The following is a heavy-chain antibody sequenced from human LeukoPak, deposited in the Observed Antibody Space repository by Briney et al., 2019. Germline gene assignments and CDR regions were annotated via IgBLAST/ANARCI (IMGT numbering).Heavy chain of an antibody. CDR1: GFTVSSNY. D-gene: IGHD1-26*01. CDR2: IYSGGNT. V-gene: IGHV3-53*01. CDR3: TTVTGVGGARR. Sequence: GGSLRLSCAASGFTVSSNYMNWVRQAPGKGLEWVSIIYSGGNTYYADSVKGRFTISRDNSQNTLYLQMNSLRPEDTAVYYCTTVTGVGGARRGGQGTLVTVSS. J-gene: IGHJ4*02.